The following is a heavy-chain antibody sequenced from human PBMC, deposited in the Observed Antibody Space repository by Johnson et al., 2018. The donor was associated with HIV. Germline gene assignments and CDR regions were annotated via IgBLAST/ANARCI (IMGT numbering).Heavy chain of an antibody. Sequence: QMLLVESGGGVVQPGRSLRLSCAASGFAFSNHGLHWVRQAPGKGLEWAAVISDDGNKKYYADSVKGRFTISRDNAKNSLYLQMNSLRAEDTAVYYCARDRWGLKDAFDIWGQGTMVTVSS. D-gene: IGHD3-16*01. V-gene: IGHV3-30-3*01. CDR2: ISDDGNKK. CDR3: ARDRWGLKDAFDI. J-gene: IGHJ3*02. CDR1: GFAFSNHG.